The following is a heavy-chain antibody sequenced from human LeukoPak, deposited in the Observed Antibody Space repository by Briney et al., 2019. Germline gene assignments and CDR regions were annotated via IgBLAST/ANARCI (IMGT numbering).Heavy chain of an antibody. CDR3: ATSSGQWLVRDAFDI. CDR1: GGTFSSYA. CDR2: IIPIFGTA. Sequence: SVKVSCKASGGTFSSYAISWVRQAPGQGLEWMGGIIPIFGTANYAQKFQGRVTITTDESTSTAYMELSSLRSEDTAVYYCATSSGQWLVRDAFDIWGQGTMVTVSS. D-gene: IGHD6-19*01. V-gene: IGHV1-69*05. J-gene: IGHJ3*02.